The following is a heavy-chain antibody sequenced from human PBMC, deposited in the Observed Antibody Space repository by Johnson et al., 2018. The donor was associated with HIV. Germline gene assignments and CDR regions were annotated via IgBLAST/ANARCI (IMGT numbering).Heavy chain of an antibody. CDR3: ARELSHDAFDI. CDR1: GFTVSSNY. J-gene: IGHJ3*02. V-gene: IGHV3-53*01. D-gene: IGHD3-3*02. CDR2: IYSGGST. Sequence: EVPLVESGGGLIQPGGSLRLSCAASGFTVSSNYMSWVRQAPGKGLEWVSVIYSGGSTYYADSVKGRFTISRDNAKNTLYLQMNSLRAEDTAAYYCARELSHDAFDIWGQGTMVTVSS.